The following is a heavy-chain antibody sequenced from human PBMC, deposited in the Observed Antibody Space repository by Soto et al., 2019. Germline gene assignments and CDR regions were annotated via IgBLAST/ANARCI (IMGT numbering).Heavy chain of an antibody. CDR2: IHHSGTT. J-gene: IGHJ5*02. D-gene: IGHD1-26*01. Sequence: SETLSLTCAVSGGSISSSDWWSWVRQPPGKGLEWIGEIHHSGTTNYKPSLKSRVTISVDKSNNQFFLRLSSVTAADTAIYYCARLKVGATTGNWFDPWGQGAQVTVSS. CDR1: GGSISSSDW. V-gene: IGHV4-4*02. CDR3: ARLKVGATTGNWFDP.